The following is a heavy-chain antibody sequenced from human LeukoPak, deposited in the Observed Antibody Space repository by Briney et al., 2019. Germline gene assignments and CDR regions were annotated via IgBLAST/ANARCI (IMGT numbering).Heavy chain of an antibody. D-gene: IGHD6-13*01. CDR2: INHSGST. V-gene: IGHV4-34*01. CDR1: GGSFSGYY. CDR3: ARLQQPDY. Sequence: SETLSLTCAVYGGSFSGYYWSCIRQPPGKGLEWIGEINHSGSTNYNPSLKSRVTISVDTFKNQFSLKLSSVTAADTAVYYCARLQQPDYWGQGTLVTVSS. J-gene: IGHJ4*02.